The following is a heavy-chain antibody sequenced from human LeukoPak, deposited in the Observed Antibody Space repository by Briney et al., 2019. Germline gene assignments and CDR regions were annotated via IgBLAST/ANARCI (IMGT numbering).Heavy chain of an antibody. CDR1: GGSISSSSYY. Sequence: SETLSLTCTVSGGSISSSSYYWGWIRQPPGKGLEWIGYIYYSGSTNYNPSLKSRVTISVDTSKNQFSLKLSSVTAADTAVYYCARYYYGSGSYLDYWGQGTLVAVSS. CDR2: IYYSGST. D-gene: IGHD3-10*01. V-gene: IGHV4-61*05. J-gene: IGHJ4*02. CDR3: ARYYYGSGSYLDY.